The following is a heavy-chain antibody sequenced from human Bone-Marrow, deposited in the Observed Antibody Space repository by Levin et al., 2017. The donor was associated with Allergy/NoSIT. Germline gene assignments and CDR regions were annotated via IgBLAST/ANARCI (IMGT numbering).Heavy chain of an antibody. D-gene: IGHD2-21*01. CDR2: IYYSGST. V-gene: IGHV4-39*01. Sequence: GSLRLSCTVSGGSISSSSYYWGWIRQPPGTGLEWIGSIYYSGSTYYNPSLKSRVTISVDTSKNQFSLKLSSVTAADTAVYYCARGRLGWFDPWGQGTLVTVSS. J-gene: IGHJ5*02. CDR1: GGSISSSSYY. CDR3: ARGRLGWFDP.